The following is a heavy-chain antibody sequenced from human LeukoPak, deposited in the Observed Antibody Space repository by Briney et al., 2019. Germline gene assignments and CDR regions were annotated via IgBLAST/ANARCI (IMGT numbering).Heavy chain of an antibody. J-gene: IGHJ4*02. D-gene: IGHD3-10*01. CDR1: GDSMSSIDW. Sequence: SETLSLTCAVSGDSMSSIDWWSWVRQPPGKGLEWIGEIHHTGSTNYNPSLKSRVTISVDKSKNQFSLKLTSVTAADTAVYYCARDRNYGSGNLFDYWGQGTLVTVPS. V-gene: IGHV4-4*02. CDR2: IHHTGST. CDR3: ARDRNYGSGNLFDY.